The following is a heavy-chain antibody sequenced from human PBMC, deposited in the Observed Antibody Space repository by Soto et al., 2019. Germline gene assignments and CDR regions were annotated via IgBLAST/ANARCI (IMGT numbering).Heavy chain of an antibody. D-gene: IGHD2-8*01. CDR2: ITGSGRDT. CDR3: AKNGLDNSPSAIDS. CDR1: GFTFSRVS. J-gene: IGHJ4*02. Sequence: PGESLKISCEASGFTFSRVSMNWVRQAPGKGLDWVSGITGSGRDTYYADSVKGRFTISRDNSKNMVFLQMNSLRAEDTALYYCAKNGLDNSPSAIDSWGPGTLVTVSS. V-gene: IGHV3-23*01.